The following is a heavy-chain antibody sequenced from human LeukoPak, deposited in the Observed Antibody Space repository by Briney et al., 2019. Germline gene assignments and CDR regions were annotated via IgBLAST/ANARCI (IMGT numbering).Heavy chain of an antibody. J-gene: IGHJ4*02. CDR3: ARQYYDSSGYHLYFDS. D-gene: IGHD3-22*01. Sequence: GESLKISCKGSGYSFTSYWIGWVRQMPGKGLEWMGIIYPGDSDTRYSPSFQGQVTISADKSISTAYLQWSSLKASDTAMYYCARQYYDSSGYHLYFDSWGQGPLVTVSS. CDR1: GYSFTSYW. V-gene: IGHV5-51*01. CDR2: IYPGDSDT.